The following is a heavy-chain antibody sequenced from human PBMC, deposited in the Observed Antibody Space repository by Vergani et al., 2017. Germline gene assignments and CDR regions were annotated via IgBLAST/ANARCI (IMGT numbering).Heavy chain of an antibody. CDR3: AREYGSGSYYLGWFDP. Sequence: EVQLVESGGGLVQPGGSLRLSCAASGFTFSSYWMSWVRQAPGKGLEWVANIKQDGSEKYYVDSVKGRFTISRDNAKNSLYLQMNSLRAEDTAVYYCAREYGSGSYYLGWFDPWGQGILVTVSS. J-gene: IGHJ5*02. D-gene: IGHD3-10*01. CDR1: GFTFSSYW. V-gene: IGHV3-7*01. CDR2: IKQDGSEK.